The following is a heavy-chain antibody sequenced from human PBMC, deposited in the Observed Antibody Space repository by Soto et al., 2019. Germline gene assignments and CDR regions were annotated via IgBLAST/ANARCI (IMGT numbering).Heavy chain of an antibody. CDR3: AKDRLAGNFDY. CDR2: ISATGGST. V-gene: IGHV3-23*01. CDR1: GCTFNNYR. Sequence: GALRSSCAACGCTFNNYRRNWVRQAPGKGLEWVATISATGGSTYYADSVKGRFTISRDNSKNTLYLQMNGLRVEDTAVYYCAKDRLAGNFDYWGQGTQVTVSS. J-gene: IGHJ4*02.